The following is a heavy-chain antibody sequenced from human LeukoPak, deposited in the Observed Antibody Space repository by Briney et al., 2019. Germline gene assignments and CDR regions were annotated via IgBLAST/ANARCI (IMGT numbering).Heavy chain of an antibody. CDR1: GGSISSYY. J-gene: IGHJ3*02. D-gene: IGHD3-22*01. CDR2: IYTSGST. V-gene: IGHV4-4*09. Sequence: SETLSLTCTVSGGSISSYYWSWIRQPPGKGLEWIGYIYTSGSTNYNPSLKSRVTISVDTSKNQFSLKLSSVTAADTAVYYCARRSYYDSSGYYSPSDAFDIWGQGTMVTVSS. CDR3: ARRSYYDSSGYYSPSDAFDI.